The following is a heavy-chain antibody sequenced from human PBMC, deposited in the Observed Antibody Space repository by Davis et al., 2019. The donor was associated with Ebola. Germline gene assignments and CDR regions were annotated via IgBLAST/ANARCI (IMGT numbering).Heavy chain of an antibody. Sequence: ASVKVSCKASGYTFTSYGISWVRQAPGQGLEWMGWISAYNGNTNYAQKFQGRVTITADESTSTAYMELSSLRSEDTAVYYCASRTTGTTLHAFDIWGQGTMVTVSS. CDR1: GYTFTSYG. CDR2: ISAYNGNT. D-gene: IGHD1-1*01. CDR3: ASRTTGTTLHAFDI. V-gene: IGHV1-18*01. J-gene: IGHJ3*02.